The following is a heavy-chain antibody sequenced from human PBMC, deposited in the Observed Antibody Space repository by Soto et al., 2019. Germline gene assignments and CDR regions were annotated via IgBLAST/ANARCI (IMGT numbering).Heavy chain of an antibody. V-gene: IGHV3-30-3*01. CDR2: ISYDGSNK. Sequence: GGSLRLSCAASGFTFSSYAMHWVRQAPGKGLEWVAVISYDGSNKYYADSVKGRFTISRDNSKNTLYLQMNSLRAEDTAVYYCARAYSSSSHYYYYGMDVWGQGTTVTVSS. D-gene: IGHD6-6*01. CDR3: ARAYSSSSHYYYYGMDV. CDR1: GFTFSSYA. J-gene: IGHJ6*02.